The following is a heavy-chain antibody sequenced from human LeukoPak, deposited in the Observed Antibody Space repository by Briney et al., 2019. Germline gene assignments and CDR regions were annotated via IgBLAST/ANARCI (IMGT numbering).Heavy chain of an antibody. CDR3: ARAEYQLLHATDY. CDR1: GFTFSSYS. CDR2: ISSSSSYI. D-gene: IGHD2-2*01. V-gene: IGHV3-21*01. Sequence: PGGSLRLSCAASGFTFSSYSMNWVRRAPGKGLEWVSSISSSSSYIYYADSVKGRFTISRDNAKNSLYLQMNSLRAEDTAVYYCARAEYQLLHATDYGGQGTLVTVSS. J-gene: IGHJ4*02.